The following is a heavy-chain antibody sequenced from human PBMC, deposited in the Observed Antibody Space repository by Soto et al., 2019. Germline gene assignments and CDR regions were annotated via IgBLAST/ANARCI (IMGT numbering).Heavy chain of an antibody. V-gene: IGHV4-59*08. J-gene: IGHJ4*02. D-gene: IGHD3-9*01. CDR3: ARLAQSGTEYYDILTGYYPYFDY. Sequence: SETLSLTCTVSGGSISSYYWSWIRQPPGKGLEWIGYIYYSGSSNYNPSLKSRVTISVDTSKNQFSQKLSSVTAADTAVYYCARLAQSGTEYYDILTGYYPYFDYWGQGTLVTVSS. CDR1: GGSISSYY. CDR2: IYYSGSS.